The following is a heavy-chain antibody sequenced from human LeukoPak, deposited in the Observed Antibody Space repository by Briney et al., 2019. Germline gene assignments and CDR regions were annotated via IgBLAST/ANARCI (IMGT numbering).Heavy chain of an antibody. V-gene: IGHV3-21*01. J-gene: IGHJ4*02. D-gene: IGHD6-13*01. CDR3: ARISSSWHYFDY. CDR1: GFTFSRYS. Sequence: GGSLRLSCAVSGFTFSRYSMNWVRQAPGKGLQWVSSISSGSSNIYYADSVKGRFTISRDNGKNSLYLQMNSLRAEDTAVYYCARISSSWHYFDYWGQGTLVTVSS. CDR2: ISSGSSNI.